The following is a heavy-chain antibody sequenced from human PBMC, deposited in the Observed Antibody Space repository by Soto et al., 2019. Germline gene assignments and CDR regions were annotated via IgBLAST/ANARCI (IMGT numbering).Heavy chain of an antibody. Sequence: GGSLRLSCVASGIEFSNYAMSWVRQAPGKGLEWVSISSASGRSRYHADSVRGRFTISRDNSKNTLYLHMTNLRAEDTAVYYCAKDGNWLDVYFDVWGQGTPVTVSS. CDR2: SSASGRSR. V-gene: IGHV3-23*01. CDR1: GIEFSNYA. J-gene: IGHJ4*02. CDR3: AKDGNWLDVYFDV. D-gene: IGHD6-19*01.